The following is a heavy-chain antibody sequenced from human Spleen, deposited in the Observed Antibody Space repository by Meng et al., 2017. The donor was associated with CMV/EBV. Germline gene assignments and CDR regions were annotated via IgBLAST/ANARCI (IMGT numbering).Heavy chain of an antibody. D-gene: IGHD1-1*01. J-gene: IGHJ4*02. V-gene: IGHV3-23*01. CDR3: VKEGRAWTPFD. Sequence: GGSLRLSCAASGFIFSYYTMSWVRQAPGKGLEWVSSLSGRSSNPYYADSVRGRFSISRDNFNNTLSLRMNNLRVEDTAVYYCVKEGRAWTPFDWGQGTLVTVSS. CDR2: LSGRSSNP. CDR1: GFIFSYYT.